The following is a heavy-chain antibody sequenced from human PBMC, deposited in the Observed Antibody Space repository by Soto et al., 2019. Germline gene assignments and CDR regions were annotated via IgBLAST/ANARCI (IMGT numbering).Heavy chain of an antibody. V-gene: IGHV3-30-3*01. J-gene: IGHJ4*02. CDR2: ISYDGSNK. D-gene: IGHD4-17*01. CDR3: ARADYGDYAGYFDY. Sequence: GGSLRLSCAASGFTFSSYAMHWVRQAPGKGLEWVAVISYDGSNKYYADSVKGRFTISRDNSKNTLYLQMNSLRAEDTAVYYCARADYGDYAGYFDYWGQGTLVTV. CDR1: GFTFSSYA.